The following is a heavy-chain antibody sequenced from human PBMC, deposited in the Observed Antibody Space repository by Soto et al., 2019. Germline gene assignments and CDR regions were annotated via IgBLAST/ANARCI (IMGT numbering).Heavy chain of an antibody. CDR2: IYHSGST. CDR3: ARGVSGGTMVRGALSIPRGPGKVWFDP. CDR1: GGSISSGGYS. V-gene: IGHV4-30-2*01. J-gene: IGHJ5*02. Sequence: PSETLSLTCAVSGGSISSGGYSWSWIRQPPGXXLEWIGYIYHSGSTYYNPSLKSRVTISVDRSKNQFSLKLSSVTAADTAVYYCARGVSGGTMVRGALSIPRGPGKVWFDPWGQGTLVTVSS. D-gene: IGHD3-10*01.